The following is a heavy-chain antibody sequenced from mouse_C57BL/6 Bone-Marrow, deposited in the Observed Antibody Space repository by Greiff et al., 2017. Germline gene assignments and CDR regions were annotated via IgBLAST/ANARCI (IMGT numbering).Heavy chain of an antibody. CDR1: GYTFTDYY. CDR2: INPNNGGT. CDR3: AREDYFDY. J-gene: IGHJ2*01. Sequence: VQLQQSGPELVKPGASVKISCKASGYTFTDYYMNWVKQSHGKSLEWIGDINPNNGGTSYNQKFKGKATLTVDKSSSTAYMELRSLTSEDSAVYYCAREDYFDYWGQGTTLTVSS. V-gene: IGHV1-26*01.